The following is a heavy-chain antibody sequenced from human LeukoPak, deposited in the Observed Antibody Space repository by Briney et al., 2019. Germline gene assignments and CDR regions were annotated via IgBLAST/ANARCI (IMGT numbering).Heavy chain of an antibody. Sequence: PGGSLRLSCLASGFTFGSHAMHWVRQAPGEGLVWVSRLKHDGSDPSYADSVKGRFTISRDSAKNTLYLQMSSLRAEDTAVYYCARDGFPGPVTAYLDYWGQGTPVTVSS. CDR3: ARDGFPGPVTAYLDY. D-gene: IGHD2-21*02. CDR1: GFTFGSHA. V-gene: IGHV3-74*01. J-gene: IGHJ4*02. CDR2: LKHDGSDP.